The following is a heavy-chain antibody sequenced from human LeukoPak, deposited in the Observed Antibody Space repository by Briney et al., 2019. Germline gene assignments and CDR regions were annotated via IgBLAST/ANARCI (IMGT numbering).Heavy chain of an antibody. CDR3: AKDRPNFHENSGHYYRRDGDS. D-gene: IGHD3-22*01. CDR1: GFTFSSYE. V-gene: IGHV3-23*01. J-gene: IGHJ5*01. Sequence: PGGSLRLSCAASGFTFSSYEMNWVRQAPGKGLEWVASMCGTAGCTFYPDSVKGRFTISRDNSKNALYLRMNSLTAEDTAIYYCAKDRPNFHENSGHYYRRDGDSWGQGTLVTVSS. CDR2: MCGTAGCT.